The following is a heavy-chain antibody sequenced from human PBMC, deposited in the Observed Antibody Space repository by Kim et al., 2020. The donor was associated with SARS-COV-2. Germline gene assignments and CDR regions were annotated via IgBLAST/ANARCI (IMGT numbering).Heavy chain of an antibody. D-gene: IGHD3-9*01. CDR3: AREIFTRLRYFDWALTGGMDV. CDR1: GFTFSSYG. Sequence: GGSLRLSCAASGFTFSSYGMHWVRQAPGKWLEWVAVIWYDGSNKYYADSVKVRFTISRDNSKNTLYLQMNSLRAEDTAVYYCAREIFTRLRYFDWALTGGMDVWGPGTTVTVSS. V-gene: IGHV3-33*01. CDR2: IWYDGSNK. J-gene: IGHJ6*02.